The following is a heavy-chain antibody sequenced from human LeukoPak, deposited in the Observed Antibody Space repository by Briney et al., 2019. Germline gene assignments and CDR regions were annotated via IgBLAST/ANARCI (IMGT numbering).Heavy chain of an antibody. CDR2: FFSGGGT. V-gene: IGHV3-53*01. Sequence: GGSLRLSCAASEFTVSSNYMSWVRQAPGKGLEWVSVFFSGGGTYYADSVKGRSTISRDNSKNTLYLQMNSLRAEDTAVYYCARGGTTYSYYFDYWGQGTLVTVSS. CDR3: ARGGTTYSYYFDY. D-gene: IGHD2/OR15-2a*01. CDR1: EFTVSSNY. J-gene: IGHJ4*02.